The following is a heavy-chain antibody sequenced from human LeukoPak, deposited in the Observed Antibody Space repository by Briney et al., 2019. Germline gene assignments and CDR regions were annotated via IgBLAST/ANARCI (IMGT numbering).Heavy chain of an antibody. CDR3: ARDGSPRKNYDFWSGYPNWFDP. Sequence: GGSLRPSCAASGFTFSSYSMNWVRQAPGKGLEWVSSISSSSSYIYYADSVKGRFTISRDNAKNSLYLQMNSLRAEDTAVYYCARDGSPRKNYDFWSGYPNWFDPWGQGTLVTVSS. J-gene: IGHJ5*02. V-gene: IGHV3-21*01. CDR1: GFTFSSYS. D-gene: IGHD3-3*01. CDR2: ISSSSSYI.